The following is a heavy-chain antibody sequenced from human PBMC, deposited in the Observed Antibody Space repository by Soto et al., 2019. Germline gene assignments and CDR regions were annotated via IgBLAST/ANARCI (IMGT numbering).Heavy chain of an antibody. D-gene: IGHD3-22*01. CDR3: ARESYDSSGYYYAPVGY. J-gene: IGHJ4*02. CDR2: ISYDGSNK. CDR1: EFNFISYA. V-gene: IGHV3-30-3*01. Sequence: GRSLRLSCAASEFNFISYAMHWVRQAPGKGLEWVAVISYDGSNKYYADSVKGRFTISRDNSKNTLYLQMNSLRAEDTAVYYCARESYDSSGYYYAPVGYWGQGTLVTVSS.